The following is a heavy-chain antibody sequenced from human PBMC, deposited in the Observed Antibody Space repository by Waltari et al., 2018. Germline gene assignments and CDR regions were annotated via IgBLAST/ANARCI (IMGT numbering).Heavy chain of an antibody. J-gene: IGHJ4*02. CDR1: GGSFSGYY. V-gene: IGHV4-34*01. CDR2: INHSGST. D-gene: IGHD1-7*01. Sequence: QVQLQQWGAGLLKPSETLSLTCAVYGGSFSGYYWSWIRQPPGKGLEWIGEINHSGSTNSNPSLKSRVTISVDTSKNQFSLKLSSVTAADTAVYYCARHNWNYRAFDYWGQGTLVTVSS. CDR3: ARHNWNYRAFDY.